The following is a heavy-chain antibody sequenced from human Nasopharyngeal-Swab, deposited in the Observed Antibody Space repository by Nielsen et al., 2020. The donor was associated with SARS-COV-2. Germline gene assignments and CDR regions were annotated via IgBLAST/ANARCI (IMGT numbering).Heavy chain of an antibody. Sequence: ASVKVSCKVSGDTLTELSMHWVRQAPGKGLEWMGGFDPRDGQTVYAQKFQGRVTMTEDTSTDTAYMELSGLTSDDTAVYYCATDRRWNYYYGMEVWPRDHGHRLL. J-gene: IGHJ6*02. CDR3: ATDRRWNYYYGMEV. D-gene: IGHD2-15*01. V-gene: IGHV1-24*01. CDR1: GDTLTELS. CDR2: FDPRDGQT.